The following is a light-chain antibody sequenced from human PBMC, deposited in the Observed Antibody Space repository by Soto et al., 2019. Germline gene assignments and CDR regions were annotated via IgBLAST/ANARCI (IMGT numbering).Light chain of an antibody. J-gene: IGLJ2*01. CDR1: SSDVCGYNY. CDR2: DVS. CDR3: SSYTSSSTVV. Sequence: QSVLTQPASVSGSPGQSITISCTGTSSDVCGYNYVSWYQQHPGKVPKLMIYDVSNRPSGVSNRFSGSKSGNTASLTISGLQAEDEADYYCSSYTSSSTVVFGGGTKVTVL. V-gene: IGLV2-14*03.